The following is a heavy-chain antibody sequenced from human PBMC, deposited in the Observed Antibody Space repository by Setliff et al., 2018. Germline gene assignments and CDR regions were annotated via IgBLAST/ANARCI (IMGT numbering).Heavy chain of an antibody. CDR2: FDPEDGER. D-gene: IGHD2-15*01. V-gene: IGHV1-24*01. J-gene: IGHJ3*02. Sequence: ASVKVSCKVSGSTVTESSMHWVRQAPGKGLEWMGGFDPEDGERIYAQHFQGRLTMTEDTSTDTAYMELSSLRSEDTAVYYCASRSGVVEDPPRQVILDDGFDIWGQGTMVTVSS. CDR3: ASRSGVVEDPPRQVILDDGFDI. CDR1: GSTVTESS.